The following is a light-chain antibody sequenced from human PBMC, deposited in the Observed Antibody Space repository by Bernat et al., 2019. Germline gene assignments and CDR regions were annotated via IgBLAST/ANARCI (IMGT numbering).Light chain of an antibody. Sequence: QSAPTQPPSVSGSPGQSVTISCTGTSSDVGSYNRVSWYQQPPGTAPKLMIYEVSNRPSGVPDRFSGSNSGNTASLTISGLQAEDEADYYCSSYTSSNTYVFGTGTKVTVL. V-gene: IGLV2-18*02. CDR3: SSYTSSNTYV. J-gene: IGLJ1*01. CDR2: EVS. CDR1: SSDVGSYNR.